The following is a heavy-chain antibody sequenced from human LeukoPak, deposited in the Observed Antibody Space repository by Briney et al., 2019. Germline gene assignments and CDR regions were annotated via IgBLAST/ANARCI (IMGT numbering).Heavy chain of an antibody. D-gene: IGHD4-23*01. CDR2: IYYSGST. CDR3: ARTSLLGSGKGDAFDI. V-gene: IGHV4-30-4*08. J-gene: IGHJ3*02. CDR1: GGSISSGDYY. Sequence: PSETLSLTCTVSGGSISSGDYYWSWIRQPPGKGLEWIGYIYYSGSTYYNPSLKSRVTISVDTSKNQFSLKLSSVTAADTAVYYCARTSLLGSGKGDAFDIWGQGTMVTVSS.